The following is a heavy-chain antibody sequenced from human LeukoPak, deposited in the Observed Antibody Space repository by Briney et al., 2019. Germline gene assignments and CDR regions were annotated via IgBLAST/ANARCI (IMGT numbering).Heavy chain of an antibody. CDR3: ARKLWFGESSDAFDM. Sequence: ASVKVSCKPSGYTFTGYYMHWVRPAPGQGLAWMGWINPKSGGTNYAQKFQGRGTMTRDTSISTAYMEMSRLRADDTAVCYCARKLWFGESSDAFDMWGQGTMVTVSS. D-gene: IGHD3-10*01. CDR2: INPKSGGT. V-gene: IGHV1-2*02. CDR1: GYTFTGYY. J-gene: IGHJ3*02.